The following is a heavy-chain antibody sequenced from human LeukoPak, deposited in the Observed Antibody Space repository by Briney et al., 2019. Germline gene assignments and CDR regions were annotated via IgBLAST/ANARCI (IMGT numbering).Heavy chain of an antibody. CDR2: IYYSGST. Sequence: SETLFLTCTVSGGSISTYYWSWIRQPPGKGLEWIGYIYYSGSTNYNPSLKSRVTISVDTSKNQFSLKLSSVTAADTAVYYCARYYCTSTTCYYFDYWGQGTLVTVSS. J-gene: IGHJ4*02. CDR3: ARYYCTSTTCYYFDY. D-gene: IGHD2-2*01. CDR1: GGSISTYY. V-gene: IGHV4-59*01.